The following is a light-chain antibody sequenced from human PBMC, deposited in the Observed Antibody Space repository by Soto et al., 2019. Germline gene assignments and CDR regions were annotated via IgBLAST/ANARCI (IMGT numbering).Light chain of an antibody. V-gene: IGKV1-17*01. CDR1: QGIRTD. CDR3: QQANSFPIT. Sequence: IQVSQSPSSLSTSEGDSVTITCRASQGIRTDLGWYQQKAGKAPKLLIYAASSLQSGVPSRFSGSGSGTDFTLTISSLQSEDFATYYCQQANSFPITFGQGTRLEIK. CDR2: AAS. J-gene: IGKJ5*01.